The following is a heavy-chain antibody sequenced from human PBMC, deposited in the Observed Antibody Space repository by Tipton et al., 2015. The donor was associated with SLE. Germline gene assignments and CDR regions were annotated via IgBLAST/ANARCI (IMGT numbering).Heavy chain of an antibody. Sequence: TLSLTCAVYGGYFTGYYWSWIRQPPGKGLEWIGEIDQSGNTNYNPSLKSRVTMSVDTAKNQFSLNLASVTVADTAVYYCVRYDIPSRRRFDPWGQGALVTVSS. CDR1: GGYFTGYY. J-gene: IGHJ5*02. V-gene: IGHV4-34*01. CDR3: VRYDIPSRRRFDP. CDR2: IDQSGNT. D-gene: IGHD2-21*01.